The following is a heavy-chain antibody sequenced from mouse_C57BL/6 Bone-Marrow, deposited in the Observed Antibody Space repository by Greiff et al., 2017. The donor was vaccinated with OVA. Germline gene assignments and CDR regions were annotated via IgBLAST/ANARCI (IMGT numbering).Heavy chain of an antibody. V-gene: IGHV1-53*01. CDR3: ARLEDGYSYYYAMDY. D-gene: IGHD2-3*01. Sequence: QVHLQQPGTELVKPGASVKLSCKASGYTFTSYWMHWVKQRPGQGLEWIGNINPSNGGTNYNEKFKSKATLTVDKSSSTAYMQLSSLTSEDSAVYYCARLEDGYSYYYAMDYWGQGTSVTVSS. CDR1: GYTFTSYW. CDR2: INPSNGGT. J-gene: IGHJ4*01.